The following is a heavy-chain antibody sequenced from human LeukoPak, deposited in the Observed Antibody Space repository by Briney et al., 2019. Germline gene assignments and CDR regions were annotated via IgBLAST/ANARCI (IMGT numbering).Heavy chain of an antibody. CDR1: GYSIRSGYF. CDR2: IYHSGTT. D-gene: IGHD2-2*01. J-gene: IGHJ4*02. CDR3: ARLTIVVVPAAKGGHYYFDY. V-gene: IGHV4-38-2*01. Sequence: SETLSLTSAVSGYSIRSGYFWGWIRQPPGKGLEWIGSIYHSGTTYYNPSPKSRVTISVDTSKNQFSLKLSSVTAADTAVYYCARLTIVVVPAAKGGHYYFDYWGQGTLVTVSS.